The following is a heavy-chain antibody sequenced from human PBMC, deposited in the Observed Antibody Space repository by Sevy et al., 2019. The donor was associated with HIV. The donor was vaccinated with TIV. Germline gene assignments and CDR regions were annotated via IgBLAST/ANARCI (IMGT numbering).Heavy chain of an antibody. Sequence: GGCLRLSCAASGFTFSSYAMNWVRQAPGKGLERVSGISGSGGSGDKTNYADSVKGRFTVSRDDSKNSLYLQLNSLRPEDTAIYYCARKYDSSGYFDYWGQGTLVLVSS. CDR1: GFTFSSYA. CDR2: ISGSGGSGDKT. V-gene: IGHV3-23*01. CDR3: ARKYDSSGYFDY. J-gene: IGHJ4*02. D-gene: IGHD3-22*01.